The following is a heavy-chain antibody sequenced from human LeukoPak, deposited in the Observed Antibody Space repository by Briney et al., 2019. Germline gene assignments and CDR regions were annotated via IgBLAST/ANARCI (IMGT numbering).Heavy chain of an antibody. Sequence: ASVKVSCKASGYTFTGYYMHWVRQAPGQGLEWMGWINPNSGGTNYAQKSQGRVTMTRDMSTSTVYMELSSLRSEDTAVYYCAREQYYYDSSGYYPISPPFDYWGQGTLVTVSS. D-gene: IGHD3-22*01. CDR1: GYTFTGYY. V-gene: IGHV1-2*02. CDR2: INPNSGGT. CDR3: AREQYYYDSSGYYPISPPFDY. J-gene: IGHJ4*02.